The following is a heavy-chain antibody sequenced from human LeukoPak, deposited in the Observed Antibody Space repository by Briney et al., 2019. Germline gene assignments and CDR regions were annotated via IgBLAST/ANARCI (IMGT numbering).Heavy chain of an antibody. CDR1: GFTFSRYE. V-gene: IGHV3-48*03. J-gene: IGHJ4*02. CDR2: ISSSGSTI. CDR3: ARTFFYSYDNSGIDY. D-gene: IGHD3-22*01. Sequence: PGGSLRLSCAASGFTFSRYEMNWVRQAPGKGLEGVSYISSSGSTIYYADSVKGRFTISRDNAKNSLYLQMNSLRAEDTAVYYCARTFFYSYDNSGIDYWGQGTLVTVSS.